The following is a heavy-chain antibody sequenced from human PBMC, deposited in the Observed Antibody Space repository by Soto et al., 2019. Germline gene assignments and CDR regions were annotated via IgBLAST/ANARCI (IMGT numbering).Heavy chain of an antibody. J-gene: IGHJ4*02. V-gene: IGHV3-23*01. CDR3: ANDPRGPYE. D-gene: IGHD3-10*01. CDR2: VTESSANT. Sequence: EVQLLESGGGLVQPGGSLRLSCAAYGFTFSSQGMSWVRQAPGKGLEWVSGVTESSANTFYADSVKGRFTISRDDSKSMLYLLMSSLRAEDTAVYYCANDPRGPYEWGQGTLVIVSS. CDR1: GFTFSSQG.